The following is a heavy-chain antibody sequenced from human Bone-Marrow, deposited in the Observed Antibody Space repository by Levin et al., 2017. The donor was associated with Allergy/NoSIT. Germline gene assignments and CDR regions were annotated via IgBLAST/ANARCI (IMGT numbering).Heavy chain of an antibody. J-gene: IGHJ6*02. CDR2: INPNSGGT. D-gene: IGHD1-26*01. CDR3: ARSATTTLLEYYYGMDV. Sequence: GESLKISCQASGYTFTGYYMHWVRQAPGQGLEWMGWINPNSGGTNYAQKFQGRVTMTRDTSISTAYMELSRLRSDDTAVYYCARSATTTLLEYYYGMDVWGQGTTVTVSS. CDR1: GYTFTGYY. V-gene: IGHV1-2*02.